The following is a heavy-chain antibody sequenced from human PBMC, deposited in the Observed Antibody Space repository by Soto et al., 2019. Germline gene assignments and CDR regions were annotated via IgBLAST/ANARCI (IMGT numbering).Heavy chain of an antibody. CDR1: GGSISSGGYY. CDR2: IYYSGST. D-gene: IGHD3-16*01. Sequence: QVQLQESGPGLVKPSQTLSLTCTVSGGSISSGGYYWSWIRQHPGKGLEWIGYIYYSGSTYYNPSPKSRVTISVDTSKNPFSLKLGSVTAADTAVYYCARGGSYSRDYYYYGIDVWGQGTTVTVSS. V-gene: IGHV4-31*03. J-gene: IGHJ6*02. CDR3: ARGGSYSRDYYYYGIDV.